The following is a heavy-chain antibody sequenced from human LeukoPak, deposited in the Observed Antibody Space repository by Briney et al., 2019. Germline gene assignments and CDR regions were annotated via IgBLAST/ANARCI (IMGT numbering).Heavy chain of an antibody. CDR2: MYYSGST. D-gene: IGHD6-13*01. Sequence: PSETLSLTCTVSGGSISSSSYYWGWIRQPPGQGLVWIGSMYYSGSTYYNPSLKSRVTISVDTSKNQFSLKLSSVTVADTAVYYCARHVGQQLFYYYYGLDVWGQGATVTVSS. CDR1: GGSISSSSYY. CDR3: ARHVGQQLFYYYYGLDV. J-gene: IGHJ6*02. V-gene: IGHV4-39*01.